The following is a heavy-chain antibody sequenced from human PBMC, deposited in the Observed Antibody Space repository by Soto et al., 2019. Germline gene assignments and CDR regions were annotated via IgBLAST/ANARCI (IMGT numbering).Heavy chain of an antibody. CDR1: GGSISSGGYS. Sequence: QLQLQESGSGLVKPSQTLSLTCAVSGGSISSGGYSWSWIRQPPGKGLEWIGYIYHSGCTYYNPSLKSRLTISVDRSKNQFSLKLSSATAADTAVYYCASFGITILSGDVYWGQGTLVTVSS. CDR3: ASFGITILSGDVY. V-gene: IGHV4-30-2*01. J-gene: IGHJ4*02. CDR2: IYHSGCT. D-gene: IGHD3-9*01.